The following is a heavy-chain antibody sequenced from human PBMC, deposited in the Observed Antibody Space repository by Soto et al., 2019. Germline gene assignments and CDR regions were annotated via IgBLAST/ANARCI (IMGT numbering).Heavy chain of an antibody. V-gene: IGHV4-39*01. CDR1: GGSISSSSYY. CDR2: IYYSGST. CDR3: ASIGFGIAVAGTSSYYYYYMDV. Sequence: PSETLSLTCTVSGGSISSSSYYWGWIRQPPGKGQEWIGSIYYSGSTYYNPSLKSRVTISVDTSKNQFSLKLSSVTAADTAVYYCASIGFGIAVAGTSSYYYYYMDVWGKGTTVTVSS. J-gene: IGHJ6*03. D-gene: IGHD6-19*01.